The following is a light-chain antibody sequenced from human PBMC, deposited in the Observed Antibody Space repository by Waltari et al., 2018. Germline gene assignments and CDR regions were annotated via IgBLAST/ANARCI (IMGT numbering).Light chain of an antibody. J-gene: IGLJ3*02. CDR2: EDN. CDR3: QSYDTNIRV. Sequence: NFLLTQPHSVSASPGQTVTIPCTRSSGSLVTNYVHWYQQRPGSSPSMIIYEDNKRPSGVPDRFSGSIDSSSNSASLTISGLKTEDEADYYCQSYDTNIRVFGGGTKLTVL. V-gene: IGLV6-57*01. CDR1: SGSLVTNY.